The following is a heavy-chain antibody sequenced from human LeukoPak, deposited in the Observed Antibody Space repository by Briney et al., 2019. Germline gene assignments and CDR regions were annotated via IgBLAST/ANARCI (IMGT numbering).Heavy chain of an antibody. J-gene: IGHJ4*02. V-gene: IGHV3-23*01. CDR1: GFTFSSYA. CDR3: VRGDLRLPRSTPDC. D-gene: IGHD5/OR15-5a*01. CDR2: ISGSGGST. Sequence: GGSLRLSCAASGFTFSSYAVSWVRQAPGKGLEWVSAISGSGGSTYYADSVKGRFTISRDNSKNTLYLQMNSLRAEDTAVYYCVRGDLRLPRSTPDCWGQGTLVTVSS.